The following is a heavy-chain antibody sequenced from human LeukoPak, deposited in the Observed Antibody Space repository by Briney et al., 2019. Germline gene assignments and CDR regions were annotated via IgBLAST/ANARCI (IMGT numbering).Heavy chain of an antibody. CDR3: AKGSYGSSWFPFDY. CDR2: ISWNSGSI. J-gene: IGHJ4*02. D-gene: IGHD6-13*01. Sequence: GRSLRLSCAASGFTFDDYAMHWVRQAPGKGLEWVSGISWNSGSIGYADSVKGRFTISRDNAKNSLYLQMNSLRAEDMALYYCAKGSYGSSWFPFDYWGQGTLVTVSS. CDR1: GFTFDDYA. V-gene: IGHV3-9*03.